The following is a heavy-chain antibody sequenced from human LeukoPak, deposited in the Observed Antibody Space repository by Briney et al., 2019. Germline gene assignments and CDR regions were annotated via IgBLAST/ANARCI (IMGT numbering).Heavy chain of an antibody. Sequence: GGSLRLSCEASGFTFSGYAMNWVRQAPGKELEWVSGISESGDRALYAASVKGRFTISRDNSKNTVYLQMNGLRAEDTAIYYCASRDPCSGDICYGLGYWGQGTPVTVSS. D-gene: IGHD2-15*01. CDR1: GFTFSGYA. V-gene: IGHV3-23*01. CDR2: ISESGDRA. J-gene: IGHJ4*02. CDR3: ASRDPCSGDICYGLGY.